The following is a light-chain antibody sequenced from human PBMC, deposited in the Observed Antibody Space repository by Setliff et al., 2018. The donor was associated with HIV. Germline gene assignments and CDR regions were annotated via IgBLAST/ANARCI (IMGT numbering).Light chain of an antibody. Sequence: QSALTQPASVSGSPGQSITISCTGSSSDVGSYNLVSRYQQHPRKAPKLMIYEVSKWPSGVSNRFSGSKSGNTASLTISGLQAEDEADYYCCSYAGSSTFVFGGGTKVTVL. CDR1: SSDVGSYNL. J-gene: IGLJ3*02. CDR2: EVS. CDR3: CSYAGSSTFV. V-gene: IGLV2-23*02.